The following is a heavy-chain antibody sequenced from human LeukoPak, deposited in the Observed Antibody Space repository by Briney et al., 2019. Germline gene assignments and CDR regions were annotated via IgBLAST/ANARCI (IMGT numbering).Heavy chain of an antibody. CDR3: ARGLVRWLADYYCYYGMDV. CDR2: INPNSGGT. Sequence: ASVKVSCTASGYTFTGYYMHWVRHAPGQGLEWMGWINPNSGGTNYAQKFQGRVTMTRDTSISTAYMELSRLRSDDTAVYYCARGLVRWLADYYCYYGMDVWGQGTTVTVSS. D-gene: IGHD6-19*01. V-gene: IGHV1-2*02. J-gene: IGHJ6*02. CDR1: GYTFTGYY.